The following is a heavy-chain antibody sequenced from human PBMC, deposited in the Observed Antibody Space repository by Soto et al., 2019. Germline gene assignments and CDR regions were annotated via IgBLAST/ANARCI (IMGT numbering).Heavy chain of an antibody. V-gene: IGHV3-33*01. D-gene: IGHD3-3*02. Sequence: VQLVESGGGVVQPGRSLRLSCEASGFVYSQYAMHWVRQAPGKGPEWVALIWNDGSQKNYVDSVKGRFTISRDNSKNTLNLQMNSLRADDTAMYFCVRGIPSQYISTWLYWHFDLWGPGTLVTVSS. CDR3: VRGIPSQYISTWLYWHFDL. CDR2: IWNDGSQK. CDR1: GFVYSQYA. J-gene: IGHJ2*01.